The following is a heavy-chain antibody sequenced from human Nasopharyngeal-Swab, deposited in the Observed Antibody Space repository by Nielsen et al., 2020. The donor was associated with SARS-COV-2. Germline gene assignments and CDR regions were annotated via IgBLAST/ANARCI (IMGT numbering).Heavy chain of an antibody. J-gene: IGHJ6*01. D-gene: IGHD3-22*01. V-gene: IGHV3-43*01. CDR2: INWSGHSA. Sequence: GESLKISCAASGFSFSTYTMYWVRQAPGKGLECVSLINWSGHSASYADSVKGRFTISRDNSKNSLYLEMHSLRTEDTGLYYCAKEATRGWPHYKYDMDVWGQGTTVTVSS. CDR3: AKEATRGWPHYKYDMDV. CDR1: GFSFSTYT.